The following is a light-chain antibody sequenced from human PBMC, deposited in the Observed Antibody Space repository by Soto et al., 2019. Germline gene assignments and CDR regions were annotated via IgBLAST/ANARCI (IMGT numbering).Light chain of an antibody. J-gene: IGKJ5*01. Sequence: VPAQFPATLTLHPGASDTLSCRPSLSVSVYCNWYQQKPGQAPRLLISEASNRATGIPARFSGSGSGTDFTLTISSLEPEDFAVYYCHQRQYWPPITFGQGTRRDIK. CDR1: LSVSVY. V-gene: IGKV3-11*01. CDR2: EAS. CDR3: HQRQYWPPIT.